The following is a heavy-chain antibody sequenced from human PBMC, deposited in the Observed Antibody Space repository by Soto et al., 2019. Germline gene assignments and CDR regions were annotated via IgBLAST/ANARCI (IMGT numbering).Heavy chain of an antibody. Sequence: EVQLVESGGGLVQPGGSLRLSCAASGFTFSSYWMHWVRQAPGKGLVWVSRINSDGSSTSYADSVKGRFTISRDNAKNPLYRRINSLRAEDTAVYYCARGGAGSDFRDEEDYGMDVWGQGTTVTVSS. D-gene: IGHD3-3*01. J-gene: IGHJ6*02. CDR1: GFTFSSYW. CDR3: ARGGAGSDFRDEEDYGMDV. CDR2: INSDGSST. V-gene: IGHV3-74*01.